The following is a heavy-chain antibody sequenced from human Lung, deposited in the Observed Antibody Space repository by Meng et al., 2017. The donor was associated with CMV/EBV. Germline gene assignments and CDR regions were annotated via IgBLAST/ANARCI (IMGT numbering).Heavy chain of an antibody. CDR1: GYIFTNCW. Sequence: GGSXRLXXKYFGYIFTNCWIGWVRQMPGKGLEWMGIINPGDSDTQYRASFQGQVTISADKSINTAYLQWGSLKASDTAMYYCAIRWRYGNGPYFDYWGQGALVTVSS. V-gene: IGHV5-51*01. CDR3: AIRWRYGNGPYFDY. D-gene: IGHD2-8*01. J-gene: IGHJ4*02. CDR2: INPGDSDT.